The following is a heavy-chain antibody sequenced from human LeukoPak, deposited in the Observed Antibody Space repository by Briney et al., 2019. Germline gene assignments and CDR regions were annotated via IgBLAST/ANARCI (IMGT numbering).Heavy chain of an antibody. Sequence: SVKVSCKASGGTFSSYAISWVRQAPGQGLEWMGGIIPIFGTASYAQKFQGRVTITADESTSTAYMELSSLRSEDTAVYYCARDPLRRGVTTFGRFDYWGQGTLVTVSS. V-gene: IGHV1-69*13. D-gene: IGHD3-16*01. CDR2: IIPIFGTA. CDR3: ARDPLRRGVTTFGRFDY. J-gene: IGHJ4*02. CDR1: GGTFSSYA.